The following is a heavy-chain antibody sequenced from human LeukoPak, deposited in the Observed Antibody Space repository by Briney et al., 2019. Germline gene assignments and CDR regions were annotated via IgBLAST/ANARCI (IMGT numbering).Heavy chain of an antibody. Sequence: GGSLRPSCAASGFTFSSFEMVWVRQAPGKGLEWVSYITSSGGTIYYAESVKGRFTISRDNAKNSLHLQMNSLRDEDSAVYYCARDFRGPDYWGQGTLVKVSS. J-gene: IGHJ4*02. CDR3: ARDFRGPDY. CDR1: GFTFSSFE. V-gene: IGHV3-48*03. CDR2: ITSSGGTI.